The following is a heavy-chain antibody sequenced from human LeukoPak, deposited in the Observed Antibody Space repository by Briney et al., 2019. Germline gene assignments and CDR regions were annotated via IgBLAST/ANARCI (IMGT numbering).Heavy chain of an antibody. V-gene: IGHV3-7*01. CDR2: IRQDGSEI. CDR3: ARLRWTCSNGACYTGFEY. Sequence: GGSLRLSCAASGFTFTNYWMSWVRQAPGKGLEWVANIRQDGSEILYVDSVKGRFAFSRDNAKNSLYVHMNSLRAEDTAIYYCARLRWTCSNGACYTGFEYWGQGTLVTVSS. J-gene: IGHJ4*02. D-gene: IGHD2-8*01. CDR1: GFTFTNYW.